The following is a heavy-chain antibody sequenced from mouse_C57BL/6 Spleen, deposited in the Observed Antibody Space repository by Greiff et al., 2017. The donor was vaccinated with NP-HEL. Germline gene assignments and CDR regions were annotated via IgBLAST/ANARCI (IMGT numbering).Heavy chain of an antibody. Sequence: VQLQESGPGLVQPSQSLSITCTVSGFSLTSYGVHWVRQSPGKGLEWLGVIWSGGSTDYNAAFISRLSISKDNSKSQVFFKMNSLQADDTGIYYGARKYYGSSYEYYYAMDYWGQGTSVTVSS. J-gene: IGHJ4*01. CDR3: ARKYYGSSYEYYYAMDY. V-gene: IGHV2-2*01. D-gene: IGHD1-1*01. CDR1: GFSLTSYG. CDR2: IWSGGST.